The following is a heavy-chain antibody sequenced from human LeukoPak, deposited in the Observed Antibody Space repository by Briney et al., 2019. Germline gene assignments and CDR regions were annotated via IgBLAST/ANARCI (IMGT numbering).Heavy chain of an antibody. CDR1: GFTFTSSA. V-gene: IGHV1-58*02. CDR3: AADVVSGYYYFDY. J-gene: IGHJ4*02. D-gene: IGHD3-3*01. Sequence: SVKVSCKASGFTFTSSAMQWVRQARGQRLEWMGWIVVGSGNTNYAQKFQERVTITRDMSTSTAYMELSSLRSEDTAVYYCAADVVSGYYYFDYWGQGTLVTVPS. CDR2: IVVGSGNT.